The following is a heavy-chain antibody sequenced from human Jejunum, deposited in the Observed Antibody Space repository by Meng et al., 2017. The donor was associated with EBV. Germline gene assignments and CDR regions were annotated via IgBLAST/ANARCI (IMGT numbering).Heavy chain of an antibody. J-gene: IGHJ4*02. CDR2: INTDTRNP. D-gene: IGHD2-2*01. Sequence: QVERGQSGSGLRPPWASVKVSCKASGYSFTSRAMHWVRQAPGQGLEWMGWINTDTRNPTYAQGLTGRFVFSLDTSVSTAYLQISSLKAEDTAVYYCARGEGGYCSSSSCYLGTWGQGTLVTVSS. V-gene: IGHV7-4-1*02. CDR1: GYSFTSRA. CDR3: ARGEGGYCSSSSCYLGT.